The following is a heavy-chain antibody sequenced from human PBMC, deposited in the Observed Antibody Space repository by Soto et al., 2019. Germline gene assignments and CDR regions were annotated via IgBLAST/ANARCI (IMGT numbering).Heavy chain of an antibody. D-gene: IGHD2-21*02. CDR2: ISSSSSYI. J-gene: IGHJ6*02. CDR1: GFTFSSYS. V-gene: IGHV3-21*01. Sequence: EVQLVESGGGLVKPGGSLRLSCAASGFTFSSYSMNWVRQAPGKGLEWVSSISSSSSYIYYADSVKGRFTISRDNAKNSLYLKMNSLRAEDTAVYYCARDSAYCGGDCYSGHYYYYGMDVWGQGTTVTVSS. CDR3: ARDSAYCGGDCYSGHYYYYGMDV.